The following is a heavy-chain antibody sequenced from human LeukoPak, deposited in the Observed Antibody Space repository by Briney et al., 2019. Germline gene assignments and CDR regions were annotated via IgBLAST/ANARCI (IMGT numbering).Heavy chain of an antibody. CDR3: AREPNYYHSSGYSTS. J-gene: IGHJ4*02. D-gene: IGHD3-22*01. CDR1: GFTFSSYS. CDR2: ISSSSSNI. Sequence: GGSLRLSCAASGFTFSSYSMNWVRQARGKGLEWVSSISSSSSNIYSAASVKGRFTIARDNAKHALYLQMNSLRAEDTAVYYCAREPNYYHSSGYSTSGGQGALVTVSS. V-gene: IGHV3-21*01.